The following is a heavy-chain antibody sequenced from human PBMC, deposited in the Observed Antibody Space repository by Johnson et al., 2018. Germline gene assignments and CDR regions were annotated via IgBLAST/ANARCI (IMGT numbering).Heavy chain of an antibody. CDR2: INREGSST. Sequence: VQLQESGGGLVQPGGSLRLSCAASGFTFSSYWMHWVRQAPGKGLVWVSRINREGSSTSYADSVKGRITLSRDNAKNTLSLQMNSLRAEDTAVYYCARLAGACLEYYYYYGIDVWGQGTTVTVS. D-gene: IGHD6-19*01. CDR3: ARLAGACLEYYYYYGIDV. CDR1: GFTFSSYW. J-gene: IGHJ6*02. V-gene: IGHV3-74*01.